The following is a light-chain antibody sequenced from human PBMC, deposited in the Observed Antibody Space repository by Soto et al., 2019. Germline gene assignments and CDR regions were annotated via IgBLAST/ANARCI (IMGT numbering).Light chain of an antibody. V-gene: IGLV1-47*02. CDR1: SSNIGGNY. CDR3: ATWDDSLSGGV. J-gene: IGLJ3*02. CDR2: SDN. Sequence: QSVLAQPPSASGTPGQTVTISCSGSSSNIGGNYVYWYQQLPGTAPRLLMHSDNQRPSGVPDRFSGSKSGTSASLAISGLRSEDEADYYCATWDDSLSGGVFGGGTKLTVL.